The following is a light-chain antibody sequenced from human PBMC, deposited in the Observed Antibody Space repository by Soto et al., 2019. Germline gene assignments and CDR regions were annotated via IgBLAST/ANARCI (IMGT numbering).Light chain of an antibody. CDR2: AAS. Sequence: AIRMTQSPSSLSASTGDRVTITCRASQGISSYLAWYQQKPGKAPKLLIYAASTLQSGVPSRFSGSGSGTDFTLTISCLQSEDFATSYCQQYYSYPPFNFGPGTKVDIK. CDR1: QGISSY. J-gene: IGKJ3*01. V-gene: IGKV1-8*01. CDR3: QQYYSYPPFN.